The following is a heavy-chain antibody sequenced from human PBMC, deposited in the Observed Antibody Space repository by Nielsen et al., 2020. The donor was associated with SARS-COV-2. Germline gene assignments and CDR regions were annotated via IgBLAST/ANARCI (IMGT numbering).Heavy chain of an antibody. D-gene: IGHD1-20*01. CDR1: GFTFSSYS. J-gene: IGHJ4*02. CDR3: VRAEGPNWSNLDY. CDR2: ISSSSSYI. Sequence: GESLKISCAASGFTFSSYSMNWVRQAPGKGLEWVSSISSSSSYIYYADSVKGRFTISRDNAKNSLYLEMNSLRAEDTAVYYCVRAEGPNWSNLDYWGQGILVTVSS. V-gene: IGHV3-21*01.